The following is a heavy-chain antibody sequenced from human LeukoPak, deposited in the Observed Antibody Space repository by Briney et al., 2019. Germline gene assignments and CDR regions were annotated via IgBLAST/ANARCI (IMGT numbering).Heavy chain of an antibody. CDR3: ASLTRPRGYFYGMDV. CDR1: GGTFSSYA. CDR2: IIPIFGIA. J-gene: IGHJ6*02. V-gene: IGHV1-69*04. Sequence: SVKVSCKASGGTFSSYAISWVRQAPGQGLEWMGRIIPIFGIANYAQKFQGRVTITAVKSTSTAYMELSSLRSEDTAVYYCASLTRPRGYFYGMDVWGQGTTVTVSS.